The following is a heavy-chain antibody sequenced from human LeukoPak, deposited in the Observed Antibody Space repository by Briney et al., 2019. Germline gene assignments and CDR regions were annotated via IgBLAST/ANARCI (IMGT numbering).Heavy chain of an antibody. CDR3: ARKPGANPFDY. D-gene: IGHD1-26*01. Sequence: ASVKVSCKASGYTFTSYAMHWVRQAPGQRLEWMGWIYAGNGNTKYSQKFQGRVTITRDTSASTAYMELSSLRSEDTAVYYCARKPGANPFDYWGQGTLVTVSS. J-gene: IGHJ4*02. CDR1: GYTFTSYA. V-gene: IGHV1-3*01. CDR2: IYAGNGNT.